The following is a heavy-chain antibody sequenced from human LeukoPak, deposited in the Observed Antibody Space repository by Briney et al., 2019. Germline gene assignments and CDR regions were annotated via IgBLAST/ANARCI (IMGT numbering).Heavy chain of an antibody. D-gene: IGHD5-24*01. CDR2: IYYSGST. Sequence: PSETLSLTCTVSGGSISSYYWSWIRQPPGKGLEWIGYIYYSGSTNYNPSLKSRVTISVDTSKNQFSLKLSSVTAADTAVYYCARLRDGYNYYYYYYMDVWGKGTTVTVSS. CDR1: GGSISSYY. CDR3: ARLRDGYNYYYYYYMDV. V-gene: IGHV4-59*01. J-gene: IGHJ6*03.